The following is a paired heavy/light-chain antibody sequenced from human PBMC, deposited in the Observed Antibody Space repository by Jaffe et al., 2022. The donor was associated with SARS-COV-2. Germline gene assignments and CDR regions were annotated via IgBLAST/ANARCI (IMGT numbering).Heavy chain of an antibody. V-gene: IGHV1-24*01. D-gene: IGHD5-12*01. J-gene: IGHJ6*03. CDR2: FHPEDGDT. CDR1: GYTLIELS. CDR3: VKTSILGGRGGSYHYYYMDV. Sequence: QVQVVQSGAEVKKPGASVKVSCKVSGYTLIELSMQWVRQAPGKGLEWMGGFHPEDGDTIYSQKFQGRLTMTEDTSTDTAYMELSSLRFEDTAVYYCVKTSILGGRGGSYHYYYMDVWGKGTTVTVSS.
Light chain of an antibody. Sequence: QSALTQPASVSGSPGQSITISCTGASSDVGGYKYVSWYQQHPGKAPKLIIYDVSIRPSGVSYRFSGSESGNTVSLTISGLQAEDEADYYCSSYTSSTTPYVFGTGTKVTVL. CDR1: SSDVGGYKY. CDR2: DVS. J-gene: IGLJ1*01. CDR3: SSYTSSTTPYV. V-gene: IGLV2-14*03.